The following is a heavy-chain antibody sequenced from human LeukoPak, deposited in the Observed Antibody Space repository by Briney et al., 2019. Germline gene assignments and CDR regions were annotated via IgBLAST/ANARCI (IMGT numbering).Heavy chain of an antibody. CDR2: ISYDGSNK. CDR3: AKDLTSYGMDV. CDR1: GFTFTYAW. V-gene: IGHV3-30*18. J-gene: IGHJ6*02. D-gene: IGHD1-14*01. Sequence: PGGSLRLSCAASGFTFTYAWMSWVRQAPGKGLEWVAVISYDGSNKYYADSVKGRFTISRDNSKNTLYLQMNSLRAEDTAVYYCAKDLTSYGMDVWGQGTTVTVSS.